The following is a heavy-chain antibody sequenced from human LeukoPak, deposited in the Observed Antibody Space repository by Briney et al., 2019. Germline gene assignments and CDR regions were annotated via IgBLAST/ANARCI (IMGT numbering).Heavy chain of an antibody. Sequence: SETLSLTCTVPGGSISSSSYYWGWIRQPPGKGLEWIGSIYYSGSTYYNPSLKSRVTISVDTSKNQFSLKLSSVTAADTAVYYCASLLPMTTDNNWFDPWGQGTLVTVSS. CDR1: GGSISSSSYY. D-gene: IGHD4-17*01. V-gene: IGHV4-39*07. CDR2: IYYSGST. J-gene: IGHJ5*02. CDR3: ASLLPMTTDNNWFDP.